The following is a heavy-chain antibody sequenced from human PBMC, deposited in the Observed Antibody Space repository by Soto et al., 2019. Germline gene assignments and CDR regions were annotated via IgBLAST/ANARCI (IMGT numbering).Heavy chain of an antibody. V-gene: IGHV4-59*08. CDR3: ARRTPILDDAFDI. Sequence: SETLSLTCTVSGGSISSYYWSWIRQPPGKGLEWIGYIYYSGSTNYNPSLKSRVTISVDTSKNQFSLKLSSVTAADTAVYYCARRTPILDDAFDIWGQGTMVTVSS. CDR1: GGSISSYY. D-gene: IGHD1-1*01. CDR2: IYYSGST. J-gene: IGHJ3*02.